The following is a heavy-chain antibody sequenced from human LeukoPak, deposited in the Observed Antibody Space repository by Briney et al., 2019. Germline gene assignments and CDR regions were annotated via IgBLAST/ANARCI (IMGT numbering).Heavy chain of an antibody. CDR3: ARGMKDFDY. V-gene: IGHV1-2*02. Sequence: RASVKVSCKASGYTFTGYYMHWVRQAPGQGLEWMGWINPNSGGTNYAQEFQGRVTMTRDTSISTAYMELSRLRSDDTAVYYCARGMKDFDYWGQGTLVTVSS. J-gene: IGHJ4*02. CDR1: GYTFTGYY. CDR2: INPNSGGT.